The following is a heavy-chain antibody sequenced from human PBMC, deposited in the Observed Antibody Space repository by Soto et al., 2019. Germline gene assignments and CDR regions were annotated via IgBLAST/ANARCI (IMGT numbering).Heavy chain of an antibody. D-gene: IGHD6-13*01. CDR3: ARGLPGIAAAGTMFDY. J-gene: IGHJ4*02. V-gene: IGHV4-34*01. Sequence: SETLSLTCAVYGGSFSGYYWSWIRQPPGKGLEWIGEINHSGSTNYNPSLKSRVTISVDTSKNQFSLKLSSVTAADTAVYYCARGLPGIAAAGTMFDYWGQGTLVTVSS. CDR1: GGSFSGYY. CDR2: INHSGST.